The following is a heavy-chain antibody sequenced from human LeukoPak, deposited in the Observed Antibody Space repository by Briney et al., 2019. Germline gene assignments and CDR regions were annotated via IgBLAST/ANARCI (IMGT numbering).Heavy chain of an antibody. CDR1: GGSISSGDYY. Sequence: SETLSLTCTVSGGSISSGDYYWSWIRQPPGKGLEWIGYIYYSGSTYYNPSLKSRVAISVDTSKNQFSLKLSSVTAADTAVYYCARVVATIGIDYWGQGTLVTVSS. CDR3: ARVVATIGIDY. J-gene: IGHJ4*02. V-gene: IGHV4-30-4*08. D-gene: IGHD5-12*01. CDR2: IYYSGST.